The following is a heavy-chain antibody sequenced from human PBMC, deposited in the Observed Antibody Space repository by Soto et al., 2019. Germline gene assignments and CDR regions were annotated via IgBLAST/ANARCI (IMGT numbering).Heavy chain of an antibody. CDR2: INAGNGNT. D-gene: IGHD1-1*01. CDR1: GYTFTSYA. CDR3: ARGGGPGPGTGKTRYDD. J-gene: IGHJ4*02. V-gene: IGHV1-3*01. Sequence: ASVKVSFKASGYTFTSYAMHWVRQAPGQRLEWMGWINAGNGNTKYSQKFQGRVTITRDTSASTAYMELSSLRSEDTAVYYCARGGGPGPGTGKTRYDDWGQGTLVTISS.